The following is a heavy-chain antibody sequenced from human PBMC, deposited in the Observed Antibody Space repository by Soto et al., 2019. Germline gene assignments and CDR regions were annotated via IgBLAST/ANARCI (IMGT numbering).Heavy chain of an antibody. Sequence: DVQLLESGGNLVQPGGSLTLSCSASGFTLSSYAMSWVRQAPGKGLEWVSRISAGGDMTYNSDSVKGRFTISRDNANNGVFVQRHNLSNVDTALYDCARGDRGGPGSPDSYYSSGRDVWGQGNTVTVS. CDR3: ARGDRGGPGSPDSYYSSGRDV. CDR1: GFTLSSYA. CDR2: ISAGGDMT. J-gene: IGHJ6*02. D-gene: IGHD2-15*01. V-gene: IGHV3-23*01.